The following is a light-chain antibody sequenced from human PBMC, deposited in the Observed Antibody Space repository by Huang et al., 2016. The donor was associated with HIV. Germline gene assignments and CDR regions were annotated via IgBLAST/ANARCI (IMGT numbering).Light chain of an antibody. CDR3: MQGLQGHST. V-gene: IGKV2-28*01. Sequence: DIVMTQSPLSLPVTPGEPASISCRSSQSLLHSNGHTFLDWYLQTPGQSPQLLIYLGFNRASGVPDRFSGGGSGTDFTLKISRVEAEDVGIYYCMQGLQGHSTFGPGTRVDIK. CDR1: QSLLHSNGHTF. J-gene: IGKJ3*01. CDR2: LGF.